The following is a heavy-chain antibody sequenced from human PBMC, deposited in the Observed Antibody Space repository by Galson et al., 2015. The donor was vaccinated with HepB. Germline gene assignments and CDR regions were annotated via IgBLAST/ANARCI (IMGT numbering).Heavy chain of an antibody. CDR3: ARDMAWFRELLPYFDY. V-gene: IGHV3-48*01. CDR1: GFTFSSYS. Sequence: SLRLSCAASGFTFSSYSMNWVRQAPGKGLEWVSYISSSSSTIYYADSVKGRFTISRDNAKNSLYLQMNSLRAEDTAVYYCARDMAWFRELLPYFDYWGQGTLVTVSS. J-gene: IGHJ4*02. CDR2: ISSSSSTI. D-gene: IGHD3-10*01.